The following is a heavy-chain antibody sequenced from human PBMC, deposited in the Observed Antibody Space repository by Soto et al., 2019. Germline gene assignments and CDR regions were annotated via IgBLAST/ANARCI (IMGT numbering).Heavy chain of an antibody. Sequence: SETLSLTCTVSGGSISSSSYYWGWIRQPPGKGLEWIGSIYYSGSTYYNPSLKSRVTISVDTSKNQFSLKLSSVTAADTAVYYCARLGGSTGYYGMDVWGQGTTVTVSS. CDR2: IYYSGST. CDR1: GGSISSSSYY. J-gene: IGHJ6*02. V-gene: IGHV4-39*01. CDR3: ARLGGSTGYYGMDV. D-gene: IGHD4-4*01.